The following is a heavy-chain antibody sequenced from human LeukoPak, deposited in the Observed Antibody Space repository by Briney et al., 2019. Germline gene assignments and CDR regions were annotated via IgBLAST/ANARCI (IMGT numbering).Heavy chain of an antibody. J-gene: IGHJ4*02. CDR1: GFTFSNYW. CDR3: ARDHYNRSGYGYYFDS. D-gene: IGHD3-22*01. CDR2: LEQDGSEK. V-gene: IGHV3-7*01. Sequence: PGGSLRLSCAASGFTFSNYWMTWVRQAPGKGLEWVATLEQDGSEKYYVDSVKGRFIIFRDNAKNSLYLQMNSLRAEDTAVYYCARDHYNRSGYGYYFDSWGQGTLVTVSS.